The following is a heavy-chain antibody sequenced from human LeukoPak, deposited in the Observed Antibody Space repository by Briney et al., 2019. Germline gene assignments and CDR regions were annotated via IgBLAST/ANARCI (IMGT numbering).Heavy chain of an antibody. Sequence: ASVKVSFKASGYTFTSYAMTWLRQAPGQGPEWMGWINTNTGNPTFAQNFTGRFVFSLDTSVSTVYLQISSLKAEDTAVYYCARMGYCSSTTCGGAFDYWGQGTLVTVSS. CDR3: ARMGYCSSTTCGGAFDY. CDR2: INTNTGNP. D-gene: IGHD2-2*01. J-gene: IGHJ4*02. V-gene: IGHV7-4-1*02. CDR1: GYTFTSYA.